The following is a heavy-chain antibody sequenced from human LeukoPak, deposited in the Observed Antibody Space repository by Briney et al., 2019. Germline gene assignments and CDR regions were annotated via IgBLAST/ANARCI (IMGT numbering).Heavy chain of an antibody. CDR1: GFTFSSYW. J-gene: IGHJ6*02. CDR2: IKQDGSEK. Sequence: GGSLRLSCAASGFTFSSYWMSWVRQAPGKGLEWVANIKQDGSEKYYVDSVKGRFTISRDNAKNSLYLQMNSLRAEDTDVYYCARDIVVVPAAISWMYYYYGMDVWGQGTTVTVSS. D-gene: IGHD2-2*01. CDR3: ARDIVVVPAAISWMYYYYGMDV. V-gene: IGHV3-7*01.